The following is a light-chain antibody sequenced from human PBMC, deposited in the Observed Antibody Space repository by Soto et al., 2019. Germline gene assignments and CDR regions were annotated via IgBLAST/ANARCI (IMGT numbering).Light chain of an antibody. CDR3: QQYNDWPRT. Sequence: EIVMTQSPATLSVSPGGRATLSSRASQSISSNVAWYQQKPGQAPRLLIYGAFIRATGVPARFSGSGSGTEFTLTISSLQSEDFAVYYCQQYNDWPRTFGQGTKVDIK. CDR2: GAF. CDR1: QSISSN. J-gene: IGKJ1*01. V-gene: IGKV3-15*01.